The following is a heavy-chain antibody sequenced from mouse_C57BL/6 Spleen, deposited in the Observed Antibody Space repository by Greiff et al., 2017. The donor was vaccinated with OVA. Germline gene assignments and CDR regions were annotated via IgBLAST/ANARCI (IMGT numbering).Heavy chain of an antibody. V-gene: IGHV2-4*01. CDR2: IWSGGST. D-gene: IGHD2-3*01. CDR1: GFSLTSYG. CDR3: AKDDGYAMDY. J-gene: IGHJ4*01. Sequence: VMLVESGPGLVQPSQSLSITCTVSGFSLTSYGVHWVRQPPGKGLEWLGVIWSGGSTDYNAAFISRLSISKDNSKSQVFFKMNSLQADDTAIYYCAKDDGYAMDYWGQGTSVTVSS.